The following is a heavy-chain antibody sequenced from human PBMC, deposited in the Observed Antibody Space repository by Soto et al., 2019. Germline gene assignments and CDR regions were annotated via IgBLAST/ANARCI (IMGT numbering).Heavy chain of an antibody. D-gene: IGHD3-10*02. CDR2: IYYSGST. CDR3: ARDILFFQAEDGIRDVRSVSAFLLNRSSDL. V-gene: IGHV4-30-4*06. J-gene: IGHJ2*01. Sequence: PGKGLEWIGYIYYSGSTYYNPSLKTRVTISVDTSKNQFSLKLSSVTAADTAVYYCARDILFFQAEDGIRDVRSVSAFLLNRSSDL.